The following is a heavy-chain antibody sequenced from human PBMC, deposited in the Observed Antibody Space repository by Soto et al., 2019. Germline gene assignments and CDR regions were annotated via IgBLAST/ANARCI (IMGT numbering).Heavy chain of an antibody. CDR1: GFTFSSYW. J-gene: IGHJ4*02. Sequence: GGSLRLSCAASGFTFSSYWMHWVRQAPGKGLVWVSRIKSDGNGTYYADSVKGRLTISRDNAKNTLYLQMNSLRVEDTAVYFCARADGDRSDGNGYLGRHWGQGT. V-gene: IGHV3-74*01. D-gene: IGHD5-18*01. CDR2: IKSDGNGT. CDR3: ARADGDRSDGNGYLGRH.